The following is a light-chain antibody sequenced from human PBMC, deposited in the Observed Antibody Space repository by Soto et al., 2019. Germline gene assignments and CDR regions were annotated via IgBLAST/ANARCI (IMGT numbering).Light chain of an antibody. CDR1: GSDVGEYNY. CDR3: SSYTSTSTLYV. V-gene: IGLV2-14*01. Sequence: QSALTQPASVSGSLGQSITISCTGTGSDVGEYNYVSWYQQHPDKAPNLMIYEVRNRPSGVSNRFSGSKSGNTASLAIAGLQAEDEADYYCSSYTSTSTLYVFGTGTKVTVL. CDR2: EVR. J-gene: IGLJ1*01.